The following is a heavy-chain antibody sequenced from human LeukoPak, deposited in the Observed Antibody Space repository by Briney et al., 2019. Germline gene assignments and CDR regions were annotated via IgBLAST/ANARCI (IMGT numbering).Heavy chain of an antibody. D-gene: IGHD6-19*01. CDR1: GFIFDNYA. Sequence: GGSLRLSCAAPGFIFDNYAIHWVRQAPGKGLEWVSLISGDGGSTSYADAVRGRFTISRDNTRKSLSLQMSSLRSEDTALYYCARESETSGRYDYWGQGTLASVSS. V-gene: IGHV3-43*02. CDR3: ARESETSGRYDY. J-gene: IGHJ4*02. CDR2: ISGDGGST.